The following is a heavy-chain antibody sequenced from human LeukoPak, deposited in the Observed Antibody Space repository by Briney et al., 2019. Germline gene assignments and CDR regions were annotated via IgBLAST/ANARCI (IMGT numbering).Heavy chain of an antibody. CDR2: IYPGDFDT. CDR1: GYRFTTSW. CDR3: ARPSKSHYYYYDMDV. J-gene: IGHJ6*02. Sequence: GESLKISCEGSGYRFTTSWIGWVRQMPGKGLEWMGIIYPGDFDTRYSPSFQGQVTISADKSISTAYLQWSSLKASDTAMYYCARPSKSHYYYYDMDVWGQGTTVTVSS. V-gene: IGHV5-51*01.